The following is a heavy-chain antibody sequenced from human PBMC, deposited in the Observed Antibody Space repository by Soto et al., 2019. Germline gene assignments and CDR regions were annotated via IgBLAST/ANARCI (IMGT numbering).Heavy chain of an antibody. J-gene: IGHJ6*02. Sequence: QVQQVQSGAEVKKPGSSVKVSCKASGGTFSSYAINWVRQAPGQGLEWMGGIIPIFGTADYAQKFQGRVTITADQSTSTAYMEPSSLRSEDTAVYYCAQCLLGVNYYYGMDVWGQGTTVTVSS. V-gene: IGHV1-69*12. CDR3: AQCLLGVNYYYGMDV. CDR1: GGTFSSYA. CDR2: IIPIFGTA. D-gene: IGHD3-16*01.